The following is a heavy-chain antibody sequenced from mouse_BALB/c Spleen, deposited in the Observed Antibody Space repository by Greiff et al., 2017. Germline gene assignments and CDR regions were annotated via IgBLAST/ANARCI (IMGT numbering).Heavy chain of an antibody. D-gene: IGHD1-2*01. Sequence: EVKLVESGGGLVKPGGSLKLSCAASGFTFSSYAMSWVRQTPEKRLEWVASISSGGSTYYPDSVKGRFTISRDNARNILYLQMSSLRSEDTAMYYCARGEYYGYPFAYWGQGTLVTVSA. CDR2: ISSGGST. CDR3: ARGEYYGYPFAY. J-gene: IGHJ3*01. V-gene: IGHV5-6-5*01. CDR1: GFTFSSYA.